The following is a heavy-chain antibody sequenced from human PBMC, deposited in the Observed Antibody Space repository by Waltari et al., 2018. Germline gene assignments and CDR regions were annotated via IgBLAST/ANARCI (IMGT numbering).Heavy chain of an antibody. CDR1: GSTFPSSG. J-gene: IGHJ4*02. V-gene: IGHV1-18*01. CDR2: ISGNIGHT. CDR3: ARDTLIVGGTLGDY. Sequence: QVPLVQSGAEMKKPGASVGASCKASGSTFPSSGFRWVRQAPGQGLEWLGWISGNIGHTNYAENVQDRLTMTTDASTSTAYMELTNLRYDDTAMYYCARDTLIVGGTLGDYWGQGTLVTVSS. D-gene: IGHD1-26*01.